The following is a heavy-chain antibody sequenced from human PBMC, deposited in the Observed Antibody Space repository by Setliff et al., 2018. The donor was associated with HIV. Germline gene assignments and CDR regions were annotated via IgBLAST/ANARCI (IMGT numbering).Heavy chain of an antibody. Sequence: ASVKVSFKASGYTFTSYAMHWVRQAPGQRLEWMGWINAGNGNTKYSQKFQGRVTMTRDTSTSTVYMELSSLRPEDTAVYYCARDPAPPSSASYFQHWGQGTPVTVSS. CDR2: INAGNGNT. V-gene: IGHV1-3*01. J-gene: IGHJ1*01. CDR1: GYTFTSYA. D-gene: IGHD6-6*01. CDR3: ARDPAPPSSASYFQH.